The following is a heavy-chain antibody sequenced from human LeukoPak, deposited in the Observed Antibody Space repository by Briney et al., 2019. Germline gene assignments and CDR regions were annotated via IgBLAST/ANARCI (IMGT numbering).Heavy chain of an antibody. V-gene: IGHV4-59*01. CDR1: GGSISTYY. Sequence: SETLSLTCTVSGGSISTYYWSWIRQPPGKGLEWIGCIYYSGSTNYNPSLKSRVTISADTSKNQFSLKLSSVTAADTALYYCARRSGPLLDSWGQGTLVTVSS. CDR2: IYYSGST. CDR3: ARRSGPLLDS. J-gene: IGHJ4*02. D-gene: IGHD3-3*01.